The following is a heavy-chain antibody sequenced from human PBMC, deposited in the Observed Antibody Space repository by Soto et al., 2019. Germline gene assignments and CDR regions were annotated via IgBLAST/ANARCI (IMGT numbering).Heavy chain of an antibody. D-gene: IGHD6-19*01. J-gene: IGHJ4*02. CDR2: ISWNSGSI. V-gene: IGHV3-9*01. CDR1: GFTFDDYA. CDR3: AKDRDSSGWLGFDY. Sequence: EVQLVESGGGLVQPGRSLRLSCAASGFTFDDYAMHWVRQAPGKGLEWVSGISWNSGSIGYADSVKGRFTISRDNAKNSLYLQMNSLRVEDTALYYCAKDRDSSGWLGFDYWGRGTLVTVSS.